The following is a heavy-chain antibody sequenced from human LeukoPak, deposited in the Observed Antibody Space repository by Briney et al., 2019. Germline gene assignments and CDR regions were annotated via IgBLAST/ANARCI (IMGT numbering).Heavy chain of an antibody. V-gene: IGHV3-30*18. CDR3: AKDKVRYCSSISCSSCFDY. D-gene: IGHD2-2*01. CDR2: ISYDESNK. CDR1: GFTFSSYG. Sequence: PGRSLRLSCAASGFTFSSYGMHWVRQAPGKGLEWVAVISYDESNKEYADSVKGRFTISRGNSKNTLDLQMNSLRAEDTAVYYCAKDKVRYCSSISCSSCFDYWGQGTLVTVSS. J-gene: IGHJ4*02.